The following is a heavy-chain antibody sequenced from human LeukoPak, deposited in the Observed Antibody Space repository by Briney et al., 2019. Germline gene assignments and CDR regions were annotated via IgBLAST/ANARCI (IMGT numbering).Heavy chain of an antibody. CDR2: ISAYNGNT. Sequence: GASVKVSCKASGYTYTSYGISWVRQAPGQGLEWMGWISAYNGNTNYAQKLQGRVTMTTDTYTSTAYMELRSLRSDDTAVYYCARDVPRSSSFHYYDRSGYVRFDPWGQGTLVTVSS. CDR3: ARDVPRSSSFHYYDRSGYVRFDP. V-gene: IGHV1-18*01. D-gene: IGHD3-22*01. CDR1: GYTYTSYG. J-gene: IGHJ5*02.